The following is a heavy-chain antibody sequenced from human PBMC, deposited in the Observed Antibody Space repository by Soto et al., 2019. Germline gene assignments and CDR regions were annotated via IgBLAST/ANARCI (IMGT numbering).Heavy chain of an antibody. Sequence: PSETRSLTSRVAGGSSVSGGDYWSWNRQHPGKGLEWIGYIHYSGNTYYNPSVKSRITISLDTSKNQFSLQLSSVTVADTAVYFCARDSLDSSGNFMRHPDAFDVWGQATGVT. CDR2: IHYSGNT. J-gene: IGHJ3*01. V-gene: IGHV4-31*03. D-gene: IGHD3-22*01. CDR1: GGSSVSGGDY. CDR3: ARDSLDSSGNFMRHPDAFDV.